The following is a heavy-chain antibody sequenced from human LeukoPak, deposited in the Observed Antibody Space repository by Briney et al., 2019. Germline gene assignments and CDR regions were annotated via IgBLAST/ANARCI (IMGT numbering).Heavy chain of an antibody. CDR1: GFTFGDYG. Sequence: PGGSLRLSCEGSGFTFGDYGMSWVRQAPGRGPEWVAGISWNSDSTGYPDSVRGRFTISRDNAKNSLYLQMDSLRVEDTAFYYCARDRQGITGTEWFDPWGQGTLVTVSS. J-gene: IGHJ5*02. CDR2: ISWNSDST. D-gene: IGHD1-20*01. CDR3: ARDRQGITGTEWFDP. V-gene: IGHV3-20*04.